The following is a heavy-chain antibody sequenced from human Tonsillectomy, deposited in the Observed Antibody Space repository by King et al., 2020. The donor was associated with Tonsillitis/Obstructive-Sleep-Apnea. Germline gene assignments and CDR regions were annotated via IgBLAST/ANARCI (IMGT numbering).Heavy chain of an antibody. V-gene: IGHV4-31*03. CDR1: GGSISSGGYY. J-gene: IGHJ4*02. CDR2: IYYSGST. CDR3: ARDRCSGGSCYPDY. Sequence: QLQESGPGLVKPSQTLSLTCTVSGGSISSGGYYWSWIRQHPGKGLEWIGYIYYSGSTYYNPSLKSRVPISVDTSKNQFSLKLSSVTAADTAVYYCARDRCSGGSCYPDYWGQGTLVTVSS. D-gene: IGHD2-15*01.